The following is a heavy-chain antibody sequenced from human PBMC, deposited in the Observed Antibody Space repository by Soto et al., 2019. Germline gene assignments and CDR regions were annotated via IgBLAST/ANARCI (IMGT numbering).Heavy chain of an antibody. CDR2: MSHIGSV. V-gene: IGHV4-4*02. Sequence: QVLLQESGPGLVQPSGTLSLSCVVSGVSIGSNYYWGWVRQPPWKGLEWLGDMSHIGSVNYSPSLKSRVTISMDKSQNQSSLKLNSVTAADTAVYYCARSLGWYAIDYCGQGTLVIVSS. D-gene: IGHD6-19*01. CDR1: GVSIGSNYY. CDR3: ARSLGWYAIDY. J-gene: IGHJ4*02.